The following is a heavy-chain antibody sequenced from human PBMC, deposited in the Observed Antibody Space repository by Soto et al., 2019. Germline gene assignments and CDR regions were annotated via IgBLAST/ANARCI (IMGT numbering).Heavy chain of an antibody. CDR3: ARRARPDFYYMDV. Sequence: EVQLAESGGGLAQPGGSLRLSCAASGFTLSGYAMDWVRQAPGKGLEYVSGISSNGVGTYYANSVQARFTISRDNSKNTVYLQMGSLRPEVMAVYYCARRARPDFYYMDVCGKGTTVTVS. J-gene: IGHJ6*03. CDR2: ISSNGVGT. V-gene: IGHV3-64*01. CDR1: GFTLSGYA. D-gene: IGHD6-6*01.